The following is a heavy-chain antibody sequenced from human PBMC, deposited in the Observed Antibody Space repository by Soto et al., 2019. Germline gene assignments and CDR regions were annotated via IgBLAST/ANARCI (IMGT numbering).Heavy chain of an antibody. CDR1: GFTFSSYA. CDR2: ISGSGGST. D-gene: IGHD1-7*01. CDR3: AKGGDWNYPYYSYYYMDV. Sequence: GGSLRLSCAASGFTFSSYAMSWVRQAPGKGLEWVSAISGSGGSTYYADSVKGRFTISRDNSKNTLYLQMNSLRAEDTAVYYCAKGGDWNYPYYSYYYMDVWGKGTTVTVSS. V-gene: IGHV3-23*01. J-gene: IGHJ6*03.